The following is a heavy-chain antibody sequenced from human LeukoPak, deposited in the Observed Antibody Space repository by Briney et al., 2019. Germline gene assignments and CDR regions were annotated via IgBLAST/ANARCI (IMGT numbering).Heavy chain of an antibody. CDR3: VREATWFAP. CDR1: GYTFTGYY. Sequence: EASVKVSCKASGYTFTGYYIHWVRQAPGQGLEWMGWINPNSGGTNYARKFQGRVTMTRDTSISTAYMELSRLRSDDTAVYYCVREATWFAPWGQGTLVTVSS. CDR2: INPNSGGT. V-gene: IGHV1-2*02. D-gene: IGHD1-26*01. J-gene: IGHJ5*02.